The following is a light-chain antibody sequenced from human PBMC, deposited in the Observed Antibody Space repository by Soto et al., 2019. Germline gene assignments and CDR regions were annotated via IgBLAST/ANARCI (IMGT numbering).Light chain of an antibody. V-gene: IGKV3-15*01. J-gene: IGKJ1*01. CDR3: QQYNTWPRT. CDR1: QSVSSD. Sequence: EIVMTQSPATLSVSPGERAILSCRPSQSVSSDLAWYQQKPGQAPRLLIFGASTGAPGISGRFSGSGSGTEFTLTISSLRSEDFAFYYCQQYNTWPRTFGQGTKVDIK. CDR2: GAS.